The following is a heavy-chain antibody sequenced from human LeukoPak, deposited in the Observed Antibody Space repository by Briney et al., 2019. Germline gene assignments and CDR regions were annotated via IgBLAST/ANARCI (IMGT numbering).Heavy chain of an antibody. CDR3: VRWDHSNNWHYEY. Sequence: GGSLRLSCAASGFTFSSYWMHWVRQAPGKGLVWVSRINSDGSSTSYADSVKGRFTISRDNAKNALYLEMTSLRADDTGVYYCVRWDHSNNWHYEYWGQGTLVTVSS. D-gene: IGHD6-13*01. V-gene: IGHV3-74*01. J-gene: IGHJ4*02. CDR1: GFTFSSYW. CDR2: INSDGSST.